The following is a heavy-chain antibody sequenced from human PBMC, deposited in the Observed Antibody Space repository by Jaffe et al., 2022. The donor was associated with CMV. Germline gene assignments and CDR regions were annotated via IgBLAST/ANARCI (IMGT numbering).Heavy chain of an antibody. Sequence: QLQLQESGPGLVKPSETLSLTCTVSGGSISSSSYYWGWIRQPPGKGLEWIGSIYYSGSTYYNPSLKSRVTISVDTSKNQFSLKLSSVTAADTAVYYCARHVEGGVWNWFDPWGQGTLVTVSS. V-gene: IGHV4-39*01. CDR3: ARHVEGGVWNWFDP. CDR1: GGSISSSSYY. J-gene: IGHJ5*02. D-gene: IGHD2-21*01. CDR2: IYYSGST.